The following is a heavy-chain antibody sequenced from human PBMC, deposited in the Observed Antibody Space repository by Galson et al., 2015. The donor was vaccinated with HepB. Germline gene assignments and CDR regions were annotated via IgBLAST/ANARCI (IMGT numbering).Heavy chain of an antibody. Sequence: SLRLSCAASGFTFRSYSMNWVRQAPGKGLEWVSVIYSGGSTYYADSVKGRFTISRDNSKSTLYLQMNSLRAEDTAVYYCARVPYYYDSSGYYFDYWGQGTLVTVSS. CDR1: GFTFRSYS. J-gene: IGHJ4*02. CDR3: ARVPYYYDSSGYYFDY. CDR2: IYSGGST. D-gene: IGHD3-22*01. V-gene: IGHV3-66*01.